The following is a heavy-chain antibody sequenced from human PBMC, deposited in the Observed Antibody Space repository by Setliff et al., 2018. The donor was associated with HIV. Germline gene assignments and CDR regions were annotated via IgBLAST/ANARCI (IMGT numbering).Heavy chain of an antibody. D-gene: IGHD6-19*01. CDR3: ARTIPLAGSDMDL. CDR1: GYSFTDYY. CDR2: INPKNGGT. V-gene: IGHV1-2*06. J-gene: IGHJ6*03. Sequence: ASVKVSCKASGYSFTDYYIHWVRQAPGQGLEWMGRINPKNGGTNYVQRFRDRVTTTRDTSISTVYMELSSLRSDDTAVYYCARTIPLAGSDMDLWGKGTTVTVSS.